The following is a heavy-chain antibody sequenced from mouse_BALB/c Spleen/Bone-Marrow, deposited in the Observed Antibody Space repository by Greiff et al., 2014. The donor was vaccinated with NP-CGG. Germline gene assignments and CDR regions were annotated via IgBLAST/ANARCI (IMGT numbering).Heavy chain of an antibody. CDR1: GFNIKDCY. Sequence: EVQRVESGAELVRSGASVKLSCTASGFNIKDCYMHWVKQRPEQGLEWIGWIDPENGDTEYAPKFQGKATMTADTSSNTAYLQLSSLTSEDTAVYYCNEGYGNYGYWGQGTTLTVSS. CDR2: IDPENGDT. J-gene: IGHJ2*01. D-gene: IGHD2-10*02. CDR3: NEGYGNYGY. V-gene: IGHV14-4*02.